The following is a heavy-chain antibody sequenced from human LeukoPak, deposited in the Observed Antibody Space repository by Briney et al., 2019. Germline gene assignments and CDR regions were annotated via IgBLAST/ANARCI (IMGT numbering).Heavy chain of an antibody. Sequence: ALVKVSCKASGYTFTSYDINWVRQATGQGLEWMGWMNPNSGNTGYAQKFQGRVTITRNTSISTAYMELSSLRSEDTAVYYCARGPEETNGPYYYYMDVWGKGTTVTVSS. D-gene: IGHD2-8*01. CDR3: ARGPEETNGPYYYYMDV. V-gene: IGHV1-8*03. CDR2: MNPNSGNT. J-gene: IGHJ6*03. CDR1: GYTFTSYD.